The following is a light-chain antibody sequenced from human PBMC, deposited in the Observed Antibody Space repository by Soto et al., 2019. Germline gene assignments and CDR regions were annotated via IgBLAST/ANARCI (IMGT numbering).Light chain of an antibody. CDR3: QQYNSYSPT. V-gene: IGKV1-5*01. CDR2: AAS. Sequence: DIQMTQSPSSLSASVRDRVTITCRASQSISSWLAWYQQKPGKAPKLLIYAASSLQSGVPSRFSGSGSETEFTLTISGLQPGDSATYYCQQYNSYSPTFGQGTKVDIK. J-gene: IGKJ1*01. CDR1: QSISSW.